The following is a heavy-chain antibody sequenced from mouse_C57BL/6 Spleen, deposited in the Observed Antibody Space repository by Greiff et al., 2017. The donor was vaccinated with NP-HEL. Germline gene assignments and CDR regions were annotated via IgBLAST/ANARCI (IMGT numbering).Heavy chain of an antibody. CDR2: ISYDGSN. V-gene: IGHV3-6*01. CDR1: GYSITSGYY. CDR3: ATGSRFDY. Sequence: EVQLQESGPGLVKPSQSLSLTCSVTGYSITSGYYWNWIRQFPGNKLEWMGYISYDGSNNYNPSLKNRISITRDTSKNQFFLKLNSVTTEDTATYYCATGSRFDYWGQGTTLTVSS. J-gene: IGHJ2*01. D-gene: IGHD1-1*01.